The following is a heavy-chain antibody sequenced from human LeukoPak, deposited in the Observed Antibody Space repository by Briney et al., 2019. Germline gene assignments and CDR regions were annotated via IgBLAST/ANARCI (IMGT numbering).Heavy chain of an antibody. J-gene: IGHJ4*02. V-gene: IGHV3-48*04. D-gene: IGHD3-22*01. CDR2: IGGSSSTI. CDR3: ATEGVITN. CDR1: GFTFSNYS. Sequence: GGSLRLSCVASGFTFSNYSMNWVRQAPGKGLEWVSYIGGSSSTIYYADSVKGRFTISRDNAKNSLHLQMNSLRAEDTAVYYCATEGVITNWGQGTLVTVSS.